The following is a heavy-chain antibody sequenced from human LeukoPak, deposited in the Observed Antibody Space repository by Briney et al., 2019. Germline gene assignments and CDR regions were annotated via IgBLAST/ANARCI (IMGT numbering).Heavy chain of an antibody. Sequence: GGSLRLSCAASGFTVSSNYKSWVRQAPGKGLEWVSLIYSGDSTYYADSVKGRFTISRDNSKNTLYLQMNSLRAEDTAVYYCARHTSSWYYFDYWGQGTLVTVSS. D-gene: IGHD6-13*01. CDR2: IYSGDST. J-gene: IGHJ4*02. V-gene: IGHV3-66*04. CDR3: ARHTSSWYYFDY. CDR1: GFTVSSNY.